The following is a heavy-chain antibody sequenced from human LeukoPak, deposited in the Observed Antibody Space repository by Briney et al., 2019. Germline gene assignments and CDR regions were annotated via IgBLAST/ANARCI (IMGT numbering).Heavy chain of an antibody. CDR1: GGSISTYY. J-gene: IGHJ4*02. D-gene: IGHD5-24*01. CDR2: IYSSGST. Sequence: SETLSLTCVVSGGSISTYYWSWIRQPPGKGLEWIGYIYSSGSTNYNPSLKSRVSISVDTSKNQFSLNLNSVTATDTAVYYCARHGRRDDPFTYWGQGTLVTVSS. CDR3: ARHGRRDDPFTY. V-gene: IGHV4-59*08.